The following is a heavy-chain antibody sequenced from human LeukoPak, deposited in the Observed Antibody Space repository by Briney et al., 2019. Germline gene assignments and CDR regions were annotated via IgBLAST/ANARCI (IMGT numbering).Heavy chain of an antibody. D-gene: IGHD1-26*01. Sequence: GGSLRLSCAASGFTFSNYAMSWVRQAPGKGLEWVSSISASGITTYYADSVRGRFTIFRDNSENTLFLQVNSLRAEDTAVYYCAKERGVGATTGSLATFDNWGQGTLVIVSS. J-gene: IGHJ4*02. CDR1: GFTFSNYA. CDR3: AKERGVGATTGSLATFDN. CDR2: ISASGITT. V-gene: IGHV3-23*01.